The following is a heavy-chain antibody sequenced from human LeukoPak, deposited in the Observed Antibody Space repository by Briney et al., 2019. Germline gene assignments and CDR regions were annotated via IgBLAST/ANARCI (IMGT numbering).Heavy chain of an antibody. D-gene: IGHD7-27*01. CDR3: ARGGDLQALLGKRPYYYYYAMDV. CDR2: IIPIFGIA. Sequence: ASVKVSCKASGGTFSSYAISWVRQAPGQGLEWMGRIIPIFGIANYAQKFQGRVTITADKSTSTAYMELSSLRSEDTAVYYCARGGDLQALLGKRPYYYYYAMDVWGQGTTVTVSS. V-gene: IGHV1-69*04. J-gene: IGHJ6*02. CDR1: GGTFSSYA.